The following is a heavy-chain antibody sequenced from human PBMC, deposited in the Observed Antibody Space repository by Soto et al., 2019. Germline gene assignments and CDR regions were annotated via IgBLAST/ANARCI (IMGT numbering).Heavy chain of an antibody. CDR3: ARCDVALDG. CDR1: GGSVSSGSYY. Sequence: SETLSLTCSVSGGSVSSGSYYWTWIRQPPGKGLEWIGYIYYTGATNYNPSLKSRVTISADTSKNHFSLQLASVTAADTAFYYGARCDVALDGWGLGSLVTVYS. J-gene: IGHJ4*02. V-gene: IGHV4-61*03. CDR2: IYYTGAT. D-gene: IGHD2-15*01.